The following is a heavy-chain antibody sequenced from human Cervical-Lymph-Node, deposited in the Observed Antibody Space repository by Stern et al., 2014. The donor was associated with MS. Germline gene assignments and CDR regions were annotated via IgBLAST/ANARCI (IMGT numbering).Heavy chain of an antibody. V-gene: IGHV3-48*01. Sequence: MQLVQSGGGLVQPGGSLRLSCAASGFTFSTYSMNWVRQAPGKGLEWISYISSSSSTIYYTDSVKGRFTISRDNAKNSLYLQMNSLRAEDTAVYYCARLYCTGGSCYFGFDSWGQGTLVTVSS. CDR2: ISSSSSTI. CDR3: ARLYCTGGSCYFGFDS. CDR1: GFTFSTYS. D-gene: IGHD2-15*01. J-gene: IGHJ4*02.